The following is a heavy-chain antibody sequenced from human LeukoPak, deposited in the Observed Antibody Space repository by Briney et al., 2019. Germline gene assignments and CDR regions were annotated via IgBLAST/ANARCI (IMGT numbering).Heavy chain of an antibody. CDR2: IKEDGTET. CDR3: AKEGRSLQTY. D-gene: IGHD5-24*01. Sequence: GSLRLFCSASGFLFSRNWMSWVRLAPGKGLEWVANIKEDGTETYYVDSVKGRFTISRDNAKNSLYLQMNSLRVEDTAVYYCAKEGRSLQTYWGQGTLVTVSS. J-gene: IGHJ4*02. CDR1: GFLFSRNW. V-gene: IGHV3-7*03.